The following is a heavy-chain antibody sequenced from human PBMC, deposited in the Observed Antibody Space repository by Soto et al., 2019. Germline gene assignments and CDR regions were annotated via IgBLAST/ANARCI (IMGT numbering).Heavy chain of an antibody. Sequence: ASVKVSCKASGYTFTSYDINWARQATGQGLEWMGWMNPNSGNTGYAQKFQGRVTMTRNTSISTAYMELSSLRSEDTAVYYCARGYSSSWYTLIYYYYYGMDVWGQGTTVTVSS. V-gene: IGHV1-8*01. CDR3: ARGYSSSWYTLIYYYYYGMDV. CDR1: GYTFTSYD. D-gene: IGHD6-13*01. CDR2: MNPNSGNT. J-gene: IGHJ6*02.